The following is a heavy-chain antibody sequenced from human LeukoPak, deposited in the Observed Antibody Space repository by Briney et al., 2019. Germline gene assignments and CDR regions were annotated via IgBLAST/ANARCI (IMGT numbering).Heavy chain of an antibody. V-gene: IGHV3-23*01. CDR2: TSSSDPGT. CDR3: AREAHNSYWDFDY. Sequence: GGSLRLSCAASGFPLSSYAMSWVRQGPGKGLEWVAATSSSDPGTYHADSVRGRFTISRDNSKNTLYLQMNRLRVEDAAVYYCAREAHNSYWDFDYWGQGTLVTVSS. J-gene: IGHJ4*02. CDR1: GFPLSSYA. D-gene: IGHD1-26*01.